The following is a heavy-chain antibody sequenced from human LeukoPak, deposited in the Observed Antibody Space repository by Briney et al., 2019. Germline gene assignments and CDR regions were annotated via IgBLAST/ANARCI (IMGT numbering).Heavy chain of an antibody. V-gene: IGHV4-59*12. CDR2: IYYSGST. J-gene: IGHJ6*03. CDR1: GGSISNYY. CDR3: ARGRQRPNYYYYYYMDV. Sequence: SETLSLTCTVSGGSISNYYWSWIRQPPGKGLEWIGNIYYSGSTNYNPSLKSRVTISLDTSKNQFSLKLSSVTAADTAVYYCARGRQRPNYYYYYYMDVWGKGTTVTVSS.